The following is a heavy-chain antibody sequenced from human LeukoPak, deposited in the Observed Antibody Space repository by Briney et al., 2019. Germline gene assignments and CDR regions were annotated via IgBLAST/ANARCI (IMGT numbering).Heavy chain of an antibody. CDR1: GFTFSSYW. V-gene: IGHV3-74*01. Sequence: PGGSLRLSCAASGFTFSSYWMHWVRQAPGKGLVWVSRINSDGSSTNYADSVKGRLTISRDNAKNTLYLQMSSLRVEDTAVYYCVTLEDDYADYWGQGTLVTVSS. J-gene: IGHJ4*02. CDR2: INSDGSST. CDR3: VTLEDDYADY. D-gene: IGHD2-15*01.